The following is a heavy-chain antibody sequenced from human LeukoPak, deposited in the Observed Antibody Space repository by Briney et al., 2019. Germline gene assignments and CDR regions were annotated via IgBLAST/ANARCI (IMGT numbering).Heavy chain of an antibody. J-gene: IGHJ4*02. D-gene: IGHD4-23*01. CDR1: GFTFDDYG. CDR3: ARASKFSGNPYYFDY. V-gene: IGHV3-20*04. Sequence: GGSLRLSCAASGFTFDDYGMSWVRQAPGKGMEWVSGINWNGGSTGNADSVKGRFTISRDNAKNSLYLQMNSLRAEDTAFYYCARASKFSGNPYYFDYWGQGTLVTVSS. CDR2: INWNGGST.